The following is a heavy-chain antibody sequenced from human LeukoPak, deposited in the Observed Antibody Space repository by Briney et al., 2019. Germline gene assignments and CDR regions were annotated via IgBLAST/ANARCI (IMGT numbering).Heavy chain of an antibody. Sequence: GFLRSSCASPGIPFNNYGHDWGPPAPGKGLGVGAVISYDGSNKYYADSVKGRFTISRDNSKNTLYVQMNSLSGEETAVYYCANLVRRVWAFDIWGQGTKVSVSS. CDR1: GIPFNNYG. V-gene: IGHV3-30*18. CDR2: ISYDGSNK. J-gene: IGHJ3*02. CDR3: ANLVRRVWAFDI. D-gene: IGHD2-2*01.